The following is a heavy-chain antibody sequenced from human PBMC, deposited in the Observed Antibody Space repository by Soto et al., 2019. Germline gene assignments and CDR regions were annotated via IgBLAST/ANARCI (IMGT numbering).Heavy chain of an antibody. CDR2: ISGSGGST. D-gene: IGHD6-19*01. CDR1: GFTVSSYA. J-gene: IGHJ1*01. CDR3: AKDYASGWTAEYFQH. Sequence: EVQLLESGGGLVQPGGSLRLSCAASGFTVSSYAMSWVRQAPGKGLEWVSAISGSGGSTYYADSVKGRFTISRDNSKNTLYLKMNSLRAEDTAVYYCAKDYASGWTAEYFQHWGQGTLVTVSS. V-gene: IGHV3-23*01.